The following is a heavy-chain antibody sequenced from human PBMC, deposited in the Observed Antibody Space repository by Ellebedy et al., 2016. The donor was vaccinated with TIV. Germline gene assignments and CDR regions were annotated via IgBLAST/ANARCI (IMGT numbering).Heavy chain of an antibody. V-gene: IGHV3-21*01. D-gene: IGHD1-26*01. CDR2: ISSSSSYI. CDR3: ARDFGELPYYYYYGMDV. J-gene: IGHJ6*02. Sequence: GESLKISCAASGFTVSSNYMNWVRQAPGKGLEWVSSISSSSSYIYYADSVKGRFTISSDNAKNSLYLQMNSLRAEDTAVYYCARDFGELPYYYYYGMDVWGQGTTVTVSS. CDR1: GFTVSSNY.